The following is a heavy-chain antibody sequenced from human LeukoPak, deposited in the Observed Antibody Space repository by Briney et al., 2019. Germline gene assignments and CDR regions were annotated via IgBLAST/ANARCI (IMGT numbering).Heavy chain of an antibody. Sequence: PGGSLRLSCAASGFTFSSYAMSWVRQAPGQGLEWLSAISGSGFSTHYADSVKGRFTISRDNSKTTLFPQMNSLRAEDTALYYCAKDIEVAITGHYFDLWGRGTLVAVSS. J-gene: IGHJ2*01. CDR3: AKDIEVAITGHYFDL. CDR1: GFTFSSYA. D-gene: IGHD3-22*01. CDR2: ISGSGFST. V-gene: IGHV3-23*01.